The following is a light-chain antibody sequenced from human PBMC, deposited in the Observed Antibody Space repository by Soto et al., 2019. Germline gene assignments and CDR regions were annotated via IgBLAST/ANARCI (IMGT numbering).Light chain of an antibody. CDR1: QCISNY. CDR2: AAS. Sequence: DIQMTQSPSSLSASVGDRVTITCRASQCISNYLNWFQQKPGNPPKLLIYAASTLQGGVPSRFSGRGSGTDFTLTISSLQPEDFATYYCQQTYSSPETFGQGTKVEI. V-gene: IGKV1-39*01. CDR3: QQTYSSPET. J-gene: IGKJ1*01.